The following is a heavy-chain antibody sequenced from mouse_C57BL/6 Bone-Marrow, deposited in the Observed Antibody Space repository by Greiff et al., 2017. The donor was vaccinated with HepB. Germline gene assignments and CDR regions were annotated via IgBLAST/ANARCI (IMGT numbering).Heavy chain of an antibody. V-gene: IGHV10-1*01. D-gene: IGHD1-2*01. CDR3: VRQANRYYAMDY. CDR1: GFSFNTYA. Sequence: EVQVVESGGGLVQPKGSLKLSCAASGFSFNTYAMNWVRQAPGKGLEWVARIRSKSNNYATYYADSVKDRFTISRDDSESMLYLQMNNLKTEDTAMYYCVRQANRYYAMDYWGQGTSVTVSS. J-gene: IGHJ4*01. CDR2: IRSKSNNYAT.